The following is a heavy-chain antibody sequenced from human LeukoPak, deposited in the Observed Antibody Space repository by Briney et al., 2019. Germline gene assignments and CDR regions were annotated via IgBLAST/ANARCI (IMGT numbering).Heavy chain of an antibody. CDR2: ISSSSTYI. CDR1: GFSFYDYS. V-gene: IGHV3-21*01. Sequence: GGSLRLSCTGSGFSFYDYSMNWVRLALEKGLEWVSRISSSSTYIYYADSVKGRFSISRDNAKKSMYLQMNSLRAEDTAVYYCSRAPYSSAPYLEYFQHWGHGTLVTVSS. D-gene: IGHD6-25*01. J-gene: IGHJ1*01. CDR3: SRAPYSSAPYLEYFQH.